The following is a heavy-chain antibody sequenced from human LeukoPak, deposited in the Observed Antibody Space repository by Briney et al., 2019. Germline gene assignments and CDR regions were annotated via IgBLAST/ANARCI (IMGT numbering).Heavy chain of an antibody. J-gene: IGHJ4*02. D-gene: IGHD4-11*01. CDR1: GGSISSSNYH. CDR2: IYYSGTT. Sequence: PSETLSLTRTVSGGSISSSNYHWGWIRQPPGKGLEWIGSIYYSGTTYHNPSLKSRVTISVDTSKKQFSLKLSSVTAADTAVYYCARPGDYGNYVVPGYIDYWGQGILVTVSS. V-gene: IGHV4-39*01. CDR3: ARPGDYGNYVVPGYIDY.